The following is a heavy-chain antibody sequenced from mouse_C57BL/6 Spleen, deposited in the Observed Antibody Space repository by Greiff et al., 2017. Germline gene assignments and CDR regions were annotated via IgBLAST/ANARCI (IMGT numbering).Heavy chain of an antibody. V-gene: IGHV5-6*01. D-gene: IGHD1-2*01. J-gene: IGHJ1*03. CDR1: GFTFSSYG. CDR2: ISSGGSYT. CDR3: ARQKGTTAWYFDV. Sequence: EVKLVESGGDLVKPGGSLKLSCAASGFTFSSYGMSWVRQTPDKRLEWVATISSGGSYTYYPDSVKGRFTISRDNAKNTLYLQMSSLKSEDTAMYYCARQKGTTAWYFDVWGTGTTVTVSS.